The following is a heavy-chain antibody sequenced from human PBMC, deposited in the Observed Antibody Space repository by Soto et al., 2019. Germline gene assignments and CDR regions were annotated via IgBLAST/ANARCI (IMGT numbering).Heavy chain of an antibody. J-gene: IGHJ4*02. V-gene: IGHV4-39*02. CDR2: YSYTGST. CDR3: ERLSVYTFWGN. D-gene: IGHD3-16*01. CDR1: GGSISSRTYY. Sequence: QLQLQESGPGLVKPSETLSLACTVSGGSISSRTYYWGWIRQPPGKGLEWIGSYSYTGSTYYSPTLKSRVTISVDTSKNHFALTLSSVTAAATAVYYCERLSVYTFWGNWGQGTLVTVSS.